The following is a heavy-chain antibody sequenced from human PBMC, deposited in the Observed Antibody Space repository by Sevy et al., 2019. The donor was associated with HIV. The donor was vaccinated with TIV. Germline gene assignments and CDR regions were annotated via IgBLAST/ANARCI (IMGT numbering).Heavy chain of an antibody. Sequence: SQTLSLTCAISGDSVSSNSAAWNWIRQSLSRGLEWLGRTYYRSKWYNDYAVSVKSRITINPDTSKNQFSLQLNPVTPEDTAVYYCARDLGSSLNWFDPWGQGTLVTVSS. CDR3: ARDLGSSLNWFDP. J-gene: IGHJ5*02. CDR1: GDSVSSNSAA. D-gene: IGHD6-13*01. CDR2: TYYRSKWYN. V-gene: IGHV6-1*01.